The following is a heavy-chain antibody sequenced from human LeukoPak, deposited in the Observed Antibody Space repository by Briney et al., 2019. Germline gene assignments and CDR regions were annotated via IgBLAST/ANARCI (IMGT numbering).Heavy chain of an antibody. Sequence: PGGSLRLSCAASGFTFSSYATSWVRQAPGKGLEWVSAISGSGGSTYYADSVKGRFTISRDNSKNTPYLQMNSLRAEDTAVYYCAKVWASVGSSPLDYWGQGTLVTVSS. CDR3: AKVWASVGSSPLDY. J-gene: IGHJ4*02. CDR2: ISGSGGST. CDR1: GFTFSSYA. D-gene: IGHD3-16*01. V-gene: IGHV3-23*01.